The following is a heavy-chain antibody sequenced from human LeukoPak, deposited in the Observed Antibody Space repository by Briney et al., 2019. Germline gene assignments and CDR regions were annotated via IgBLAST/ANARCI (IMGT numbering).Heavy chain of an antibody. V-gene: IGHV4-39*07. D-gene: IGHD3-10*01. J-gene: IGHJ6*03. Sequence: SETLSLTCTVSGGSISSSSYYWGWIRQPPGKGLEWIGSIYYSGSTYYNPSLKSRVTISVDTSKNQFSLKLSSVTAADTAVYYCAGAFPNITMVRGVIIKYYYYYYMDVWGKGTAVTVSS. CDR1: GGSISSSSYY. CDR2: IYYSGST. CDR3: AGAFPNITMVRGVIIKYYYYYYMDV.